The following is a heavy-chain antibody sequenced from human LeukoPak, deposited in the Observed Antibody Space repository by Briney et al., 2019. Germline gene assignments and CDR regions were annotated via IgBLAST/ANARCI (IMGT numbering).Heavy chain of an antibody. CDR3: ARAPAFGTVDY. J-gene: IGHJ4*02. CDR2: INQDGSEK. D-gene: IGHD1-1*01. V-gene: IGHV3-7*01. CDR1: GFTFSSYW. Sequence: GSLRLSCAASGFTFSSYWMSWVRQAPGKGLEWVANINQDGSEKYYVASMKGRFTISRDNAKNSLCLQVNSLRDEDTAVYYCARAPAFGTVDYWGQGTLVTASS.